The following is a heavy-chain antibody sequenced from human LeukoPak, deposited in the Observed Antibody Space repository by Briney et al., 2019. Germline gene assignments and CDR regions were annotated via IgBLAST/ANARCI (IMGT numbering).Heavy chain of an antibody. CDR3: ARHNQGSPDY. CDR1: GFIFSYYD. V-gene: IGHV3-48*01. CDR2: ISSSRSIM. Sequence: GGSLRLXCVASGFIFSYYDMDWVRQAPGKGLESISYISSSRSIMYYADSVLGRFTVSRDNAENTLYLQMNSLRGDDTAVYYCARHNQGSPDYWGQGTLVTVSS. J-gene: IGHJ4*02.